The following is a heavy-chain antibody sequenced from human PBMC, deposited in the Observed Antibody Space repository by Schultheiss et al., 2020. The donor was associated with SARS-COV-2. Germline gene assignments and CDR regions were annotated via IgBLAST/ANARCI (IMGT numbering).Heavy chain of an antibody. V-gene: IGHV6-1*01. Sequence: SQTLSLTCAISGDSVSSRSSAWNWIRLSPSRGLEWLGRTYYRSKWYNDYAVSVKSRITINPDTSKNQFSLQLNSVTPEDTAVYYCARSHGSGWGAWGQGTLVTVSS. CDR2: TYYRSKWYN. CDR3: ARSHGSGWGA. CDR1: GDSVSSRSSA. D-gene: IGHD6-19*01. J-gene: IGHJ4*02.